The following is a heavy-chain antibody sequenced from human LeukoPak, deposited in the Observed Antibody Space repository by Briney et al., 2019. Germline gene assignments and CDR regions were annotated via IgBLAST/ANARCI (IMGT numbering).Heavy chain of an antibody. Sequence: GGSLRLSCAASGFTFSSYSMNWVRQAPGTGLEWVSSISSSSSYIYYADSVKGRFTISRDNAKNSLYLQMNSLRAEDTAVYYCAREGLDSSSWYVHYFDYWGQGTLVTVSS. CDR3: AREGLDSSSWYVHYFDY. D-gene: IGHD6-13*01. J-gene: IGHJ4*02. CDR2: ISSSSSYI. CDR1: GFTFSSYS. V-gene: IGHV3-21*01.